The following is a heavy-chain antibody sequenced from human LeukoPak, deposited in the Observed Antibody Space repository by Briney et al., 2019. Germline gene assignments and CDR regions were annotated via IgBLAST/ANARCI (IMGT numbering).Heavy chain of an antibody. CDR3: AKDREGTIADYFDY. CDR1: GFTFSSYA. D-gene: IGHD1-7*01. V-gene: IGHV3-23*01. J-gene: IGHJ4*02. CDR2: ISGSGGST. Sequence: GGSLRLSCAASGFTFSSYAMSWVRQAPGKGLEWVSSISGSGGSTYYADSVKGRFTISRDNSKNTLYLQMNSLRGEDTAVYYCAKDREGTIADYFDYWGQGTLVTVYS.